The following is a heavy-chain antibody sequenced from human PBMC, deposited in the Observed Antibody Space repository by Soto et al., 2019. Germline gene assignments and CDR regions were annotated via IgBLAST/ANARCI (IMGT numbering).Heavy chain of an antibody. CDR2: IIPILGIA. J-gene: IGHJ4*02. Sequence: QVQLVQSGAEVKKPGSSVKVSCKASGGTFSSYTISWVRQAPGQGLEWMGRIIPILGIANYAQKFQGRVTMTADTSTMTACMEMSSLRSVDTAVYYCAREQDTSMVPYTDDWGQGTMVTVSS. CDR3: AREQDTSMVPYTDD. CDR1: GGTFSSYT. V-gene: IGHV1-69*08. D-gene: IGHD5-18*01.